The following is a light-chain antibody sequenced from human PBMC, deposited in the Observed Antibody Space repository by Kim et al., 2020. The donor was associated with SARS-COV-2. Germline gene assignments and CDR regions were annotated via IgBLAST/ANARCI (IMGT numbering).Light chain of an antibody. J-gene: IGKJ1*01. CDR3: HQSNGLPWA. CDR2: YAS. Sequence: VLTQSPEFQSVSPKEKVTITCRASQSVGRNLHWYQQRPGQSPKVLIKYASQSISGVPSRFSGSVSGTVFTLIINGLEAEDAATYFCHQSNGLPWAFGQGTKVEIK. V-gene: IGKV6-21*02. CDR1: QSVGRN.